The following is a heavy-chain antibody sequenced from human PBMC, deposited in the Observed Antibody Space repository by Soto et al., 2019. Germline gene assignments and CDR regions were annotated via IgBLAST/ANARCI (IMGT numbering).Heavy chain of an antibody. CDR1: GHTFSSYD. CDR2: MNPNSGNT. CDR3: ARLQALLYSSSWYYYYYGMDV. D-gene: IGHD6-13*01. Sequence: QVQLVQSGAEVKKPGASVKVSCKASGHTFSSYDIIWVRQATGQGLEWMGWMNPNSGNTAYAQRFQGRVTMTRNISIGTAYMELSSLRSEDTAVYYCARLQALLYSSSWYYYYYGMDVWGQGTTVTVSS. J-gene: IGHJ6*02. V-gene: IGHV1-8*01.